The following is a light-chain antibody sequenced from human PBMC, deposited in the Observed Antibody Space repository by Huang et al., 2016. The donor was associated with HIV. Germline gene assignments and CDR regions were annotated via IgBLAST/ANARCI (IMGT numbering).Light chain of an antibody. V-gene: IGKV1D-8*03. CDR2: SAS. Sequence: VIWMTQSPPLVSASTGVRVTINCRVGQDINTYLAWYQQKPGKAPELLIYSASVLQDGVPSRFNGSGSGTQFSLTISCLQTEDFATYFCQQYHAFPLTFGAGTKVEI. J-gene: IGKJ4*01. CDR1: QDINTY. CDR3: QQYHAFPLT.